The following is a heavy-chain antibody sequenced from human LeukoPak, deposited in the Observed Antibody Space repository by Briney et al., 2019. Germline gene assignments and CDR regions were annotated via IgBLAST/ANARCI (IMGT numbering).Heavy chain of an antibody. D-gene: IGHD3-3*01. CDR2: INHSGST. CDR1: RGSFSGYY. J-gene: IGHJ4*02. V-gene: IGHV4-34*01. CDR3: ARGMGFWSGYVVY. Sequence: SETLSLTCAVYRGSFSGYYWSWIRQPPGKGLEWIGEINHSGSTNYNPSLKSRVTISVDTSKNQFSLKLSSVTAADTAVYYCARGMGFWSGYVVYWGQGTLVTVSS.